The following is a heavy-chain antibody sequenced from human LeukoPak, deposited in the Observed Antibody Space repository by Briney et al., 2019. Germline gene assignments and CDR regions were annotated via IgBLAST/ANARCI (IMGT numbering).Heavy chain of an antibody. J-gene: IGHJ4*02. V-gene: IGHV6-1*01. D-gene: IGHD6-19*01. CDR1: GDSVSINSAA. CDR2: TYYRCKWYN. CDR3: ARSVADLDY. Sequence: SPTLSLTFAISGDSVSINSAAWNWIRQSPSRGLEWLGRTYYRCKWYNEDAVSVKRRLTINPDTSKNQFSLQLNSVTPEDTAVYYCARSVADLDYWGQGTLVTVSS.